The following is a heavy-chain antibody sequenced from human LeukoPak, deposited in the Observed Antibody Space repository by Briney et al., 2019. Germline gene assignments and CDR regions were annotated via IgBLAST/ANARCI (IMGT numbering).Heavy chain of an antibody. CDR1: GFTFGSYA. V-gene: IGHV3-23*01. D-gene: IGHD3-22*01. CDR2: ISGSGGST. J-gene: IGHJ4*02. Sequence: GGSLRLSCAASGFTFGSYAMSWVRQAPGKGLEWVSAISGSGGSTYYADSVKGRFTISRDNSKNTLYLQMNSLRAEDTAVYYCAKVEYYDSSGYFYYFDYWGQGTLVTVSS. CDR3: AKVEYYDSSGYFYYFDY.